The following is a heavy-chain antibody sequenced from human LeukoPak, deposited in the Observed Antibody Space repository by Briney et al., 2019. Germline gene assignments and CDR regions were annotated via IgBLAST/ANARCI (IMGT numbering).Heavy chain of an antibody. J-gene: IGHJ4*02. CDR1: GYTFTSYG. D-gene: IGHD3-22*01. CDR2: ISAYNGNT. V-gene: IGHV1-18*01. Sequence: ASVKVSCKASGYTFTSYGISWVRQAPGQGLEWMGWISAYNGNTNYAQKLQGRVTMTTDTSTSTAYMELRSLRSDDTAVYYCARVRYYDSSGYYPGDYWGQGTLVTVSS. CDR3: ARVRYYDSSGYYPGDY.